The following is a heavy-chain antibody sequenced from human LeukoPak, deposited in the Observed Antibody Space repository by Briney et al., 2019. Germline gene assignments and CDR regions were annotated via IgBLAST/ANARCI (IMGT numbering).Heavy chain of an antibody. V-gene: IGHV1-18*01. D-gene: IGHD1-26*01. Sequence: ASVKVSCKASGYTFTSYGISWVRQAPGQGVEWMGWISAYNGNTNSAQKLQGSVTMTTDTSTSTDYMELRSLRSDDTAVYYCARAGRWELPDYWGQGTMVTVSS. CDR2: ISAYNGNT. J-gene: IGHJ4*02. CDR1: GYTFTSYG. CDR3: ARAGRWELPDY.